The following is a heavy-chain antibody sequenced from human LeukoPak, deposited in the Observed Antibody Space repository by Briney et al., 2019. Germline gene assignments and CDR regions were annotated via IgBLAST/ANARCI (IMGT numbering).Heavy chain of an antibody. Sequence: GGSLRLSCAASGFTFSRYDMSWVRRAPGKGLEWVSGISGSGGSTYYADSVKGRFTISRDNSMRSLYLQMNSLRAEDTAVYYRARRGAGDYCFDYWGQGILVTVSS. V-gene: IGHV3-23*01. J-gene: IGHJ4*02. CDR3: ARRGAGDYCFDY. CDR2: ISGSGGST. D-gene: IGHD2-15*01. CDR1: GFTFSRYD.